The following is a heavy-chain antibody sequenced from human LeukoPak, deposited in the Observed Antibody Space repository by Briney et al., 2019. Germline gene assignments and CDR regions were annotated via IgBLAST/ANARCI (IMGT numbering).Heavy chain of an antibody. CDR2: ISADGRIQ. D-gene: IGHD5-12*01. CDR3: AREFGHDRWYFDY. V-gene: IGHV3-30*03. Sequence: PGGSLRLSCAASGFTFSTYSIHWVRRAPGKGLEWVTVISADGRIQYYSDSVKGRFTISRDNSLNTLHLQMNSLRTGDTAVYYCAREFGHDRWYFDYWGQGALVTVSS. CDR1: GFTFSTYS. J-gene: IGHJ4*02.